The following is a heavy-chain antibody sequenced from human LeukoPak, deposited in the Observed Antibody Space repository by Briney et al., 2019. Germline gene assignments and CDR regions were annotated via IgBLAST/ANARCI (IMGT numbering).Heavy chain of an antibody. CDR2: INPNSGGT. Sequence: ASVKVSCKASGYTFTGYYMHWVRQAPGQGLEWMGWINPNSGGTNYAQKFQGRVTMTRDTSITTVYMELSRLRSDDTAVYYCARVWGYDFWSVDHRDAFDIWGQGTVVTVSS. D-gene: IGHD3-3*01. V-gene: IGHV1-2*02. J-gene: IGHJ3*02. CDR1: GYTFTGYY. CDR3: ARVWGYDFWSVDHRDAFDI.